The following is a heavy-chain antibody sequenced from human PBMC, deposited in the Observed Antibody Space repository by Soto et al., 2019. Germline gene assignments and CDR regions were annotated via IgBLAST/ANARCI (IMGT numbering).Heavy chain of an antibody. CDR2: ISYDGSNK. CDR3: ARDRDKYGGYSSNIDY. Sequence: PGGSLRLSCAASGFTFSSYAMHWVRQAPGKGLEWVAVISYDGSNKYYADSVKGRFTISRDNSKNTLYLQMNSRRAEDTAVYYCARDRDKYGGYSSNIDYWGQGTLVTVSS. CDR1: GFTFSSYA. D-gene: IGHD5-12*01. V-gene: IGHV3-30-3*01. J-gene: IGHJ4*02.